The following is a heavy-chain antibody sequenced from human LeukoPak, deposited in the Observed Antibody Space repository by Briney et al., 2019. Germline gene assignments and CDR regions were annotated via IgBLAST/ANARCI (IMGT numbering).Heavy chain of an antibody. CDR2: VYYTGRT. Sequence: LETLSLTCTVSGGSPSGHYWSWIRQPPGKGPEWIGFVYYTGRTRYNPSLQSRVTISRDTSKSQFSLKVTSVTAADTAVYSCARLLDNDSSGDPDTFDMWGQGTMVTVSS. CDR3: ARLLDNDSSGDPDTFDM. CDR1: GGSPSGHY. D-gene: IGHD3-22*01. V-gene: IGHV4-59*11. J-gene: IGHJ3*02.